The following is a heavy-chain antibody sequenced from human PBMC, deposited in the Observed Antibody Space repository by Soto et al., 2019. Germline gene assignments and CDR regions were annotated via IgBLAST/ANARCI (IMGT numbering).Heavy chain of an antibody. V-gene: IGHV3-15*01. CDR2: IKSKTDGGTT. D-gene: IGHD6-19*01. CDR3: TTDKIGSSGWYYYYYGMDV. Sequence: GGSLRLSCAASGFTFSSYAMSWVRQAPGKGLEWVGRIKSKTDGGTTDYAAPVKGRFTISRDNSKKTLYLEMNSLKTEDTAVYYCTTDKIGSSGWYYYYYGMDVWGQGTTVTVSS. J-gene: IGHJ6*02. CDR1: GFTFSSYA.